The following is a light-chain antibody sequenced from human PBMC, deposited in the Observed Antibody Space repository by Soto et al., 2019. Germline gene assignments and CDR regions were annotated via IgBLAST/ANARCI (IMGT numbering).Light chain of an antibody. Sequence: QSVLTQPASVSGSLGQSITISCTGTSSDVVGYNYVSWYQQHPGKAPKLMIYDVSNRPSGVSNRFSGSKSGNTASLTISGLQAEDEADYYCSSYTSSSTPLYVFGTGTKVTVL. CDR3: SSYTSSSTPLYV. CDR2: DVS. J-gene: IGLJ1*01. CDR1: SSDVVGYNY. V-gene: IGLV2-14*01.